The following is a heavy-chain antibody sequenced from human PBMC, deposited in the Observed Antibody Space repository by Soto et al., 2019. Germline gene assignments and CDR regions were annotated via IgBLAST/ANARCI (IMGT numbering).Heavy chain of an antibody. CDR1: GVSVRSYT. V-gene: IGHV4-4*07. CDR2: VFSSVSA. J-gene: IGHJ4*02. CDR3: ARDGMTTGDT. Sequence: SETLSLTCIVSGVSVRSYTWSWVRQPANKGLEWIGRVFSSVSATYNPSLKSRVSISMDTPENRISLKLDSVTAADAGVYFCARDGMTTGDTWGPGTMVTVYS. D-gene: IGHD2-21*02.